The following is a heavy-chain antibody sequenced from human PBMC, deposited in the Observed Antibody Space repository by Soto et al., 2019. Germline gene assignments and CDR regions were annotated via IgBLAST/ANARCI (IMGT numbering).Heavy chain of an antibody. D-gene: IGHD3-9*01. Sequence: SETLSLTCTVSGGSISSYYWSWIRQPPGKGLEWIGYIYYSGSTNYNHSLKSRVTISVDTSKNQFSLKLSSVTAADTAVYYCARHGPGYYDILTGYYGGVIDYWGQGTLVTVSS. CDR1: GGSISSYY. V-gene: IGHV4-59*08. CDR3: ARHGPGYYDILTGYYGGVIDY. CDR2: IYYSGST. J-gene: IGHJ4*02.